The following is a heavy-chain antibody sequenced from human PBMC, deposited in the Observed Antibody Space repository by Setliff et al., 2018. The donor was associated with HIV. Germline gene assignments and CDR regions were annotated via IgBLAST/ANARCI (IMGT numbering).Heavy chain of an antibody. V-gene: IGHV4-59*01. Sequence: LTCIVSGASIRSYYWAWIRQSPGRGLQYLGHLYYSGSTNYNPSLKSRITMSMDTSKNQFSLQLSSVTAADTAVHYCARIPWVATLWGGAFDLWGHGTMVTVSS. CDR1: GASIRSYY. D-gene: IGHD5-12*01. J-gene: IGHJ3*01. CDR2: LYYSGST. CDR3: ARIPWVATLWGGAFDL.